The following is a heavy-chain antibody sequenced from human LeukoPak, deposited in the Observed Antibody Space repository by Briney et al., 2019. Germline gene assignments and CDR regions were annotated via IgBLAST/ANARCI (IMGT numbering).Heavy chain of an antibody. CDR3: ARFFARSGEVSGSYYYY. V-gene: IGHV1-69*05. D-gene: IGHD1-26*01. Sequence: VALVTVSCKASGGTFSSYAINWVRQAPGQGLEWMGGIIPIFGTANYAQKFQGRVTITTDESTSTAYMELSSLRSEDTAVYYCARFFARSGEVSGSYYYYWGQAILVTVSS. J-gene: IGHJ4*02. CDR1: GGTFSSYA. CDR2: IIPIFGTA.